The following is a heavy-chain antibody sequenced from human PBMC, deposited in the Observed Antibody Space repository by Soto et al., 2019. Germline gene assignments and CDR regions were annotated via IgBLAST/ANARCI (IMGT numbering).Heavy chain of an antibody. CDR3: AREYGSGAIDY. Sequence: ASVKVSCKASGYTFTSYAMNWVRQAPGQRLEWMGWINAGDANTKYSQQFLGRVTFTRDTSASTAYMELSSLTSEDTAVYYCAREYGSGAIDYWGQGTLVTVS. J-gene: IGHJ4*02. D-gene: IGHD3-10*01. CDR2: INAGDANT. V-gene: IGHV1-3*01. CDR1: GYTFTSYA.